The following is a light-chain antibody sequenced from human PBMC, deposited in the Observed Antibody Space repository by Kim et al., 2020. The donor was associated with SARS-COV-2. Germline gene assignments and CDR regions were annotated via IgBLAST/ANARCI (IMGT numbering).Light chain of an antibody. V-gene: IGKV3-20*01. CDR2: AAS. CDR1: RGLSHSH. J-gene: IGKJ5*01. Sequence: IVLTQSPGTLSLSPGEVATLSCRAGRGLSHSHLAWYQQKPGQPPRLLIYAASIRATGIPDRFSGSGSGTDFILTINRLQPEDSAFYYCQQYGSSPKITFGQGTRLEIK. CDR3: QQYGSSPKIT.